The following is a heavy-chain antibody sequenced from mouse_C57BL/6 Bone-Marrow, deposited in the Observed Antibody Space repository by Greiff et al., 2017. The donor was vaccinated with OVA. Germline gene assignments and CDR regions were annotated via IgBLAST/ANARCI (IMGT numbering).Heavy chain of an antibody. CDR1: GFSLTSYG. CDR3: ARAFSYYSNYVGFAY. D-gene: IGHD2-5*01. J-gene: IGHJ3*01. Sequence: QVQLQQSGPGLVQPSQSLSITCTVSGFSLTSYGVHWVRQSPGKGLEWLGVIWSGGSTDYNAAFISRLSISKDNSKSQVFFKMNSLQADDTAIYYCARAFSYYSNYVGFAYWGQGTLVTVSA. V-gene: IGHV2-2*01. CDR2: IWSGGST.